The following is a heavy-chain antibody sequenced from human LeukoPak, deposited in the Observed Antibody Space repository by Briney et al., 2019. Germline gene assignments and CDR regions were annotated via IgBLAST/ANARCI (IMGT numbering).Heavy chain of an antibody. CDR1: GFTFSSYE. D-gene: IGHD1-26*01. CDR3: ASPSGSYHPRPEA. Sequence: PGGSLRLSCAASGFTFSSYEMNWVRQAPGKGLEWVSYISSSGSTIYYADSVKGRFTISRDNAKNSLYLQMNRLRAEDTAVYYCASPSGSYHPRPEAWGQGTMVTVSS. J-gene: IGHJ3*01. CDR2: ISSSGSTI. V-gene: IGHV3-48*03.